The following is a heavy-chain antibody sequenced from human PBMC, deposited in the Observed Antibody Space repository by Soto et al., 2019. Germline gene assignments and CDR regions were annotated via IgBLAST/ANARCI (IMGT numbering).Heavy chain of an antibody. Sequence: PGESLKIYCQGYVYSFTSYWISWVRQMPGKGLEWMGRIDPSDSYTNYSPSFQGHVTISADKSISTAYLQWSSLKASDTAMYYCARQRQDYDFWSGYSPPGAFDIWGQGTIVTVSS. J-gene: IGHJ3*02. V-gene: IGHV5-10-1*01. CDR3: ARQRQDYDFWSGYSPPGAFDI. D-gene: IGHD3-3*01. CDR2: IDPSDSYT. CDR1: VYSFTSYW.